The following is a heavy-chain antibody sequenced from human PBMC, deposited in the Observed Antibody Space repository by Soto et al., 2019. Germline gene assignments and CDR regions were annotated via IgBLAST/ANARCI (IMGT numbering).Heavy chain of an antibody. CDR2: IWYDGSNK. D-gene: IGHD3-3*01. V-gene: IGHV3-33*01. J-gene: IGHJ4*02. CDR3: AREEFLEWLLVGGPFDY. Sequence: GGSLRLSCAASGFTFSSYGMHWVRQAPGKGLEWVAVIWYDGSNKYYADSVKGRFTISRDNSKNRRYLQMNSLRAEDTAVYYWAREEFLEWLLVGGPFDYWGQGTLVTVSS. CDR1: GFTFSSYG.